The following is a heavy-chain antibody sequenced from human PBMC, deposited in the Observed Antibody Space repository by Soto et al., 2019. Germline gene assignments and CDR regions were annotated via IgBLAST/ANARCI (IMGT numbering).Heavy chain of an antibody. CDR3: ARDSSPPTEYYYDSRATKTGGLDY. V-gene: IGHV3-33*01. CDR1: GFTFSSYG. D-gene: IGHD3-22*01. Sequence: GGSLRLSCAASGFTFSSYGMHWVRQAPGKGLEWVAVIWYDGSNKYYADSVKGRFTISRDNSKNTLYLQMNSLRAEDTAVYYCARDSSPPTEYYYDSRATKTGGLDYWGQGTLVTVSS. CDR2: IWYDGSNK. J-gene: IGHJ4*02.